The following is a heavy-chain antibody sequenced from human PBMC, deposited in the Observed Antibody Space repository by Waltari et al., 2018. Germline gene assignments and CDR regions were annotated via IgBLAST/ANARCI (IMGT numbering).Heavy chain of an antibody. D-gene: IGHD6-19*01. Sequence: EEQLVESGGGLAQPGESLRLSCAASGFTFNRYCMDWVRKAPGQGLVWVSRIKSDGSSTTYADSVKGRFTISRDNAKNTLYVQMNRLRAEDTAVYYCARVATKTYSSPVPGRPYYYGMDVWGQGTTVTVSS. J-gene: IGHJ6*02. CDR3: ARVATKTYSSPVPGRPYYYGMDV. CDR1: GFTFNRYC. CDR2: IKSDGSST. V-gene: IGHV3-74*01.